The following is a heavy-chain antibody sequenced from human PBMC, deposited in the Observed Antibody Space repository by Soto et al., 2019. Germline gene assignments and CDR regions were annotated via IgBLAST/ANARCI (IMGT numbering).Heavy chain of an antibody. J-gene: IGHJ5*02. CDR1: GFTFSSYS. V-gene: IGHV3-48*02. CDR2: ISSSSSTI. CDR3: VRDSGSYGWFDP. Sequence: GSLRLSCAGSGFTFSSYSMNWVRQAPGKGLEWVSYISSSSSTIYYADSVKGRFTISRDNAKNSLYLQANSLRDEDTAVYYCVRDSGSYGWFDPWGQGTLVTVSS. D-gene: IGHD1-26*01.